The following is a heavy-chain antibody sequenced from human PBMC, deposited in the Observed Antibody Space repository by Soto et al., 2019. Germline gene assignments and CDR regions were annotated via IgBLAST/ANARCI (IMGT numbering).Heavy chain of an antibody. CDR2: INQDGSKT. J-gene: IGHJ6*02. V-gene: IGHV3-7*01. CDR3: ARDRYSYYDFWSGSLPYYYYGMDV. D-gene: IGHD3-3*01. CDR1: GFTFSSYW. Sequence: PGGSLRLSCAASGFTFSSYWMHWVRQAPGKGLVWVSRINQDGSKTYYVDSVKGRFTISRDNAKNSLYLQMNSLRAEDTAVYYCARDRYSYYDFWSGSLPYYYYGMDVWGQGTTVTVSS.